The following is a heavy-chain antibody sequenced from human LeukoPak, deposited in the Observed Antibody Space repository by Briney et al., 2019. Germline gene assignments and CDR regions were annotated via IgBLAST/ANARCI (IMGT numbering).Heavy chain of an antibody. V-gene: IGHV3-23*01. CDR2: ISGSGGST. CDR3: ARDIEAAGLFLDY. D-gene: IGHD6-13*01. J-gene: IGHJ4*02. Sequence: GGSLRLSCAASGFTFSSYAMSGVRQAPGKGLEWVSDISGSGGSTYYADSVKGRFTISRDNAKNSLYLQMNSLRAEDTAVYYCARDIEAAGLFLDYWGQGTLVTVSS. CDR1: GFTFSSYA.